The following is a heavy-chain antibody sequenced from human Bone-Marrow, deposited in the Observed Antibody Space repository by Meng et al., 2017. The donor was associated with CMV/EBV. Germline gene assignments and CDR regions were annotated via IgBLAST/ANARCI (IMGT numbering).Heavy chain of an antibody. D-gene: IGHD3-3*01. Sequence: ASVKVSCKASGYIFTNYGVSWVRQAPGQGLEWMGWISAYNGNTNFAQKFQGRVTMTTDTSTSTAYMELRSLRSDDTAVYYCARLTAYTIFEVAPIGGYYFDYWGQGTLVTVSS. CDR2: ISAYNGNT. V-gene: IGHV1-18*01. J-gene: IGHJ4*02. CDR3: ARLTAYTIFEVAPIGGYYFDY. CDR1: GYIFTNYG.